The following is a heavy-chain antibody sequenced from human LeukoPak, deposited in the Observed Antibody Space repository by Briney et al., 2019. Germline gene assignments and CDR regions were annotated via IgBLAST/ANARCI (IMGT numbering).Heavy chain of an antibody. V-gene: IGHV3-7*01. CDR3: ARGELVYDILTGYNFDY. CDR2: IKQDGSEK. D-gene: IGHD3-9*01. J-gene: IGHJ4*02. CDR1: GFTFSSYW. Sequence: GGSLRLSCAASGFTFSSYWMSWVRQAPGKGLEWVANIKQDGSEKYYVGSVKGRFTISRDNAKNSLYLQMNSLRAEDTAVYYCARGELVYDILTGYNFDYWGQGTLVTVSS.